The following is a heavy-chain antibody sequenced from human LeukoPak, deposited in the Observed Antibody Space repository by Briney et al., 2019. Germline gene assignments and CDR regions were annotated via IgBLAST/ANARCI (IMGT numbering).Heavy chain of an antibody. CDR2: ISGSSSAI. D-gene: IGHD5-12*01. V-gene: IGHV3-11*06. CDR1: GFTFSDYY. J-gene: IGHJ4*02. Sequence: PGGSLRLSCAASGFTFSDYYMSWVRQAPGKGLEWLSYISGSSSAINYADSVKGRFTISRDNAKNSLFLQMNSLRAEDTAVYYCATYSGYDRIFDYWGQGTLVTVSS. CDR3: ATYSGYDRIFDY.